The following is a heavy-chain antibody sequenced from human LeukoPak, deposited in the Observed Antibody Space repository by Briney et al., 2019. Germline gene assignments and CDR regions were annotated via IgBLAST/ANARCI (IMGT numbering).Heavy chain of an antibody. D-gene: IGHD2-21*02. CDR2: VSASGVQT. V-gene: IGHV3-23*01. Sequence: PGGSLRLSCAASGFTFNTYTMSWVRQAPGKGLVWISTVSASGVQTYYADSVKGRFTISRDNPKNTMYLQMNRLRAEDTAVYYCAKGDYGDRQYFQHWGQGTLVTVSS. J-gene: IGHJ1*01. CDR1: GFTFNTYT. CDR3: AKGDYGDRQYFQH.